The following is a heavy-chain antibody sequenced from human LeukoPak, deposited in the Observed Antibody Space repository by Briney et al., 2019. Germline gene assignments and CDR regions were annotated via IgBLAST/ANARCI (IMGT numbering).Heavy chain of an antibody. J-gene: IGHJ1*01. CDR1: GYTFTSYA. Sequence: ASVKVSCKASGYTFTSYAMHWVRQAPGQRLEWMGWINAGNGNTKYSQKFQGRVIITRDTSASTAYMELSSLRFEDTAVYYCSVLAVPNAEYFQHWGQGTLVTVSS. V-gene: IGHV1-3*01. D-gene: IGHD6-19*01. CDR3: SVLAVPNAEYFQH. CDR2: INAGNGNT.